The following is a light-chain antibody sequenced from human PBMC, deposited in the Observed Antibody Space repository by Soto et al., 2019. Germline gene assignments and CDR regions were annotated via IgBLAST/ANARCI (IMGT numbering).Light chain of an antibody. CDR2: AAS. Sequence: DLQMTQSPSSLSASVGDRVTITCRASQSISSYLNWYQQKPGKAPKLLIYAASSLQSGFPSRVSGSGSGTDFTLTISSLQPEHFATYYCQPSYSTPYTFGQGTTLEIK. CDR1: QSISSY. CDR3: QPSYSTPYT. V-gene: IGKV1-39*01. J-gene: IGKJ2*01.